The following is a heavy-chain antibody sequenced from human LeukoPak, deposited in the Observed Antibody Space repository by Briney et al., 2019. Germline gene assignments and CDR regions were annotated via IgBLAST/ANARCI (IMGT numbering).Heavy chain of an antibody. Sequence: SETLSLTCTVSGGSISSYYWSWIRQPPGKGLEWIGYIYYSGSTNYNPSLKSRVTILVDTSKNQFSLKLSSVTAADTAVYYCARDRGRDGYNYRLDYWGQGTLVTVSS. CDR3: ARDRGRDGYNYRLDY. CDR2: IYYSGST. CDR1: GGSISSYY. J-gene: IGHJ4*02. D-gene: IGHD5-24*01. V-gene: IGHV4-59*01.